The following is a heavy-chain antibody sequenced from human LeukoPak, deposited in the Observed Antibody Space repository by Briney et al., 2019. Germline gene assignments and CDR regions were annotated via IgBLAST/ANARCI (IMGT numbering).Heavy chain of an antibody. J-gene: IGHJ4*02. D-gene: IGHD3-10*01. Sequence: PGGSLRLSCAASGFTSSDHYMDWVRQAPGKGLEWVGRIRDKTKSYTTEHAASVKGRFTISRDDSRNSLYLQMNSLKTEDTAVYYCARPRYGSGTYYFDYWGQGTLVTVSS. CDR1: GFTSSDHY. CDR2: IRDKTKSYTT. V-gene: IGHV3-72*01. CDR3: ARPRYGSGTYYFDY.